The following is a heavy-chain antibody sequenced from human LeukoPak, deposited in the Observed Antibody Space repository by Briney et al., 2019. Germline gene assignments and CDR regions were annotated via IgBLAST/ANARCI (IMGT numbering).Heavy chain of an antibody. V-gene: IGHV4-59*08. CDR2: IYYSGST. CDR1: GGSLSSYY. CDR3: ASTPYYDSSGYPDV. D-gene: IGHD3-22*01. J-gene: IGHJ6*02. Sequence: SETLSLTCTVSGGSLSSYYWSWIRQPPGQGLEWIGYIYYSGSTNYNPSLKSRVTISVDTSKNQFSLKLNSVTAADTAVYYCASTPYYDSSGYPDVWGQGTTVTVSS.